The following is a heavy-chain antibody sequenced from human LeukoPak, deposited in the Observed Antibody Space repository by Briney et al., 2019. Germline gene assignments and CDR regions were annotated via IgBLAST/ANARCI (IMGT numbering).Heavy chain of an antibody. CDR1: GYSFTSYY. V-gene: IGHV1-46*01. CDR2: INPSGGST. J-gene: IGHJ4*02. D-gene: IGHD2-15*01. Sequence: ASVKVSCKASGYSFTSYYMHWVRQAPGQGLEWMGIINPSGGSTSYAQKFQGRVTMTRDTSMSTVYMELSSLRSEDTAVYYCARENQLGYCSGGSCYSLAALDYWGQGTLVTVSS. CDR3: ARENQLGYCSGGSCYSLAALDY.